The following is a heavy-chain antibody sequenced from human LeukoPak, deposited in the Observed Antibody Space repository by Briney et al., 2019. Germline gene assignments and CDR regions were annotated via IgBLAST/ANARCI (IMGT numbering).Heavy chain of an antibody. V-gene: IGHV1-58*01. D-gene: IGHD4-17*01. J-gene: IGHJ3*02. CDR3: AAPTVTTDDAFDI. CDR1: GFTFTSSA. CDR2: IVVGSGNT. Sequence: SVKVSCKASGFTFTSSAVQWVRQARGQRLEWIGWIVVGSGNTNYAQKFQERVTITRDMSTSTAYMELSSLRSEDTAVYYRAAPTVTTDDAFDIWGQGTMVTVSS.